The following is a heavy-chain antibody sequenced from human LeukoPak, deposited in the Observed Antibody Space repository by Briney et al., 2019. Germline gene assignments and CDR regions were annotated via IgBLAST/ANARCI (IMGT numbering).Heavy chain of an antibody. Sequence: PGGSLRLSCAASGFSFSDYVVHWVRQAPGKGLEWVAVASYDGRNKFYADSVKGRFTISRDNSKNTLYLQMNSLRAEDTALYYCAREENYYDILTGYSYWGQGTLVTVSS. D-gene: IGHD3-9*01. CDR2: ASYDGRNK. V-gene: IGHV3-30*04. J-gene: IGHJ4*02. CDR1: GFSFSDYV. CDR3: AREENYYDILTGYSY.